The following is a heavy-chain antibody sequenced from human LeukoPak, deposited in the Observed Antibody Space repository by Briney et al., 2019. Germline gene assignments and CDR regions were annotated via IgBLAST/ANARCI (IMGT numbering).Heavy chain of an antibody. CDR2: VYHNGKT. V-gene: IGHV4-59*08. Sequence: SETLSLTCTVSGVSISSYYWSWIRQPPGKGLEWIGYVYHNGKTKYNPSLKSRVTISVDTSENQFSLWSSSVTAADSAVYYCASLSDYGSNFFDYWGQGTLVTVSS. CDR1: GVSISSYY. D-gene: IGHD4-23*01. CDR3: ASLSDYGSNFFDY. J-gene: IGHJ4*02.